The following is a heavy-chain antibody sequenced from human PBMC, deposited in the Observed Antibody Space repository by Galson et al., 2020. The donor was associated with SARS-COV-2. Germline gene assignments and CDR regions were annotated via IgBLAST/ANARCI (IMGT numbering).Heavy chain of an antibody. V-gene: IGHV3-30*18. CDR1: GFTFSSYG. CDR3: AKAPRQQLVPFDY. Sequence: GGSLRLSCAASGFTFSSYGMHWVRQAPGKGLEWVAVISYDGSNKYYADSVKGRFTISRDNSKNTLYLQMNSLRAEDTAVYYCAKAPRQQLVPFDYWGQGTLVTVSS. D-gene: IGHD6-13*01. CDR2: ISYDGSNK. J-gene: IGHJ4*02.